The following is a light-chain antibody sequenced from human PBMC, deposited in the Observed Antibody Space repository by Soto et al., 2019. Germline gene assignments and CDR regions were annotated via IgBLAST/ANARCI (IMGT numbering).Light chain of an antibody. CDR3: QQYNNWPRT. J-gene: IGKJ1*01. Sequence: EIVMTQSPATLSVPPGERVTLSCRASQSVSYNLAWYQQKPGQAPRLLIYDASNRATGIPARFSGSGSGTDFTLTISSLQSEDFAVYYCQQYNNWPRTFGQGTKVDIK. V-gene: IGKV3D-15*01. CDR1: QSVSYN. CDR2: DAS.